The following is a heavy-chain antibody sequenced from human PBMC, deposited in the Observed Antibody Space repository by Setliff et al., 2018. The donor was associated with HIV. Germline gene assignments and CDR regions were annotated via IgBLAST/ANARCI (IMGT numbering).Heavy chain of an antibody. Sequence: SETLSLTCTVSGGSISSYYWSWIRQPPGKGLEWIGYIYYIGNTNYNPSLKGRVTPSVDTSKNQLSLKLSSVTAADTAVYYCARGRSRYYYDGSGYYVDYWGQGTLVTVSS. CDR2: IYYIGNT. V-gene: IGHV4-59*01. CDR1: GGSISSYY. CDR3: ARGRSRYYYDGSGYYVDY. J-gene: IGHJ4*02. D-gene: IGHD3-22*01.